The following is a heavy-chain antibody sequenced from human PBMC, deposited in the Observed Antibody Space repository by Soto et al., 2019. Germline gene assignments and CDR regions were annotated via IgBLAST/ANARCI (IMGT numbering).Heavy chain of an antibody. Sequence: ESVGDLIQPGGSLRLSCAASGFTFNIYAMTWVRQAPGKGLEWVSAISRYGDFTYYADYVEGRFTISRDNSKNTLYLQMNSLRAEDTAVYYCAKDRYLDHDSRGYLFDNWGQGTLVTVSS. V-gene: IGHV3-23*01. CDR1: GFTFNIYA. D-gene: IGHD3-22*01. CDR2: ISRYGDFT. J-gene: IGHJ4*02. CDR3: AKDRYLDHDSRGYLFDN.